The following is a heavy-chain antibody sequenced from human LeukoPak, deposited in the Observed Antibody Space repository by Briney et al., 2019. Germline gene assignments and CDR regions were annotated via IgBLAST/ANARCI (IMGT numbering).Heavy chain of an antibody. J-gene: IGHJ4*02. D-gene: IGHD3-3*01. CDR2: INPGNGDT. Sequence: ASVKVSCKASGYTFTTYAIHWVRQAPGQRLEWMGWINPGNGDTRYSQYFQGRVTITRDTSATTAYMELSSLRSEDMAVYYCARAYDFWSGYYDRYYFDYWGQGTLVTVSP. CDR1: GYTFTTYA. CDR3: ARAYDFWSGYYDRYYFDY. V-gene: IGHV1-3*03.